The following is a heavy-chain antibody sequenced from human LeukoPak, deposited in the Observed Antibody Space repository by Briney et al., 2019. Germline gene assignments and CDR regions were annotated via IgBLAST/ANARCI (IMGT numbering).Heavy chain of an antibody. CDR1: GGSISSYY. Sequence: SETLSLTCTVSGGSISSYYWSWIRQPPGKGLEWIGYIYYSGSTNYNPSLKSRVTISVDTSKNQFSLKLSSVTAADTAVYYCARHPSSSSWYGPGNWFDPWGQGTLVTVSS. CDR3: ARHPSSSSWYGPGNWFDP. J-gene: IGHJ5*02. CDR2: IYYSGST. V-gene: IGHV4-59*08. D-gene: IGHD6-13*01.